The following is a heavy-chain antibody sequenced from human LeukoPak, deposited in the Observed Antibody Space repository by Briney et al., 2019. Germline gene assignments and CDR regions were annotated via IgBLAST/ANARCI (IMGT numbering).Heavy chain of an antibody. D-gene: IGHD1/OR15-1a*01. V-gene: IGHV3-7*03. CDR1: GFNFSSYW. Sequence: GGSLRLSCAASGFNFSSYWMSWVRQAPGKGLEWVANIKQDGSEKYYVDSVKGRFTISRDNAKNSLYLQMNSLRADDTAVYYCARGNTGTGDYWGQGTLVTVSS. CDR3: ARGNTGTGDY. CDR2: IKQDGSEK. J-gene: IGHJ4*02.